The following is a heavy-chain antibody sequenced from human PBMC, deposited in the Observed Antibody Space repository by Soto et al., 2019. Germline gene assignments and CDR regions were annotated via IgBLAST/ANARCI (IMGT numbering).Heavy chain of an antibody. CDR1: GGSFSGYY. CDR3: ARGGKYSSSSRYYYYYYMDV. Sequence: SETLSLTCAVYGGSFSGYYWSWIRQPPGKGLEWIGEINHSGSTNYNPSLKSRVTISVDTSKNQFSLKLSSVTAADTAVYYCARGGKYSSSSRYYYYYYMDVWGKGTTVTVSS. V-gene: IGHV4-34*01. CDR2: INHSGST. J-gene: IGHJ6*03. D-gene: IGHD6-6*01.